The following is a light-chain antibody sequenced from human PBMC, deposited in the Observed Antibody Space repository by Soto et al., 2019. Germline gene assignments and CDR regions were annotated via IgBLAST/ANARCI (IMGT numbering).Light chain of an antibody. CDR2: DAS. J-gene: IGKJ4*01. V-gene: IGKV3-11*01. CDR1: HGISGY. CDR3: QQRSNWPPGGPTVT. Sequence: EVVLTQSPATLSLSPGERATLSCRASHGISGYLAWYQQKPGQAPRLLIHDASTRATGIPARFVGRGSGTDFTLTISSLEPEDSAIYYCQQRSNWPPGGPTVTFGGGTKVEIK.